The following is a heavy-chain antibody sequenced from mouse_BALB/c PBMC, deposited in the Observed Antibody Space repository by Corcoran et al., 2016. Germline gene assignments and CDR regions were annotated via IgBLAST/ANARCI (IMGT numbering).Heavy chain of an antibody. D-gene: IGHD2-10*02. J-gene: IGHJ4*01. V-gene: IGHV14-3*02. CDR1: GFNIKDTY. CDR2: IDPENVNT. Sequence: EVQLQQSGAELVKPGASVKLSCTASGFNIKDTYMHWVKQRPEQGLEWIGRIDPENVNTKYGPKFQDKATITADTSSKPAYLQLSSLTSEDTAAHYFAPRLGYYAIDYLVQGTRVIVSS. CDR3: APRLGYYAIDY.